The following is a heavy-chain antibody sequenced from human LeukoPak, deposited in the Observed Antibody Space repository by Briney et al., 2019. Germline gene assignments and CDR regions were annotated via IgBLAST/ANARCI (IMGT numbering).Heavy chain of an antibody. J-gene: IGHJ5*02. CDR2: ISINGGST. Sequence: GGSLRLSCSASGTAFRTYAMHWVRQPPGKGLYYVSAISINGGSTYYADSVRGRFTISRDNSKNTLYLQMSSLRPDDTAVYYCVRTYDENPLGWFDPWGQGTLVTISS. V-gene: IGHV3-64D*06. D-gene: IGHD5-12*01. CDR1: GTAFRTYA. CDR3: VRTYDENPLGWFDP.